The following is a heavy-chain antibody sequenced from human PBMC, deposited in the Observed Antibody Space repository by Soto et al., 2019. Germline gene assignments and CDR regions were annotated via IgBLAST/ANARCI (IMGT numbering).Heavy chain of an antibody. CDR2: INPSGGST. V-gene: IGHV1-46*03. CDR1: GYTFTNYY. J-gene: IGHJ6*02. CDR3: ARVNVHIAATTYYNYGMDV. D-gene: IGHD5-12*01. Sequence: ASVKVSCKASGYTFTNYYMHWVRQAPGQGLEWMGIINPSGGSTNYAERIQGRVTMTRDTSTSTVYMELSSLRSEDTGVFYCARVNVHIAATTYYNYGMDVWGQGTTVTVSS.